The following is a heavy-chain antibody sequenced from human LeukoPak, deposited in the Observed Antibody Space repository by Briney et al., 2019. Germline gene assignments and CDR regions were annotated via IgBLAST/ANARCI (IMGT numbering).Heavy chain of an antibody. J-gene: IGHJ4*02. CDR2: IYYSGST. Sequence: SETLSLTCTVSGGSISSGGYYWSWIRQHPGKGLEWIGYIYYSGSTYYNPSLKSRVTISVDTSKNQFSLKVSSLTAADTAVYYCARAYGGNPAWDYWGQGTLVTVSS. V-gene: IGHV4-31*03. CDR3: ARAYGGNPAWDY. D-gene: IGHD4-23*01. CDR1: GGSISSGGYY.